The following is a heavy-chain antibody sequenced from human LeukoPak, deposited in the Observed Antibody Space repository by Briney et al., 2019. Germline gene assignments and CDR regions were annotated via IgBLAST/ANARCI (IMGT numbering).Heavy chain of an antibody. D-gene: IGHD6-6*01. Sequence: ASVTVSCKASGYSFTTYGISWVRQAPGQGLEWMGWISAYNGNTNYAQKLQGRVTMTTDTSTSTAYMELRSLRYADTAVYYCARDMIAARPNWFDPWGQGTLVTVSS. CDR2: ISAYNGNT. J-gene: IGHJ5*02. CDR1: GYSFTTYG. CDR3: ARDMIAARPNWFDP. V-gene: IGHV1-18*01.